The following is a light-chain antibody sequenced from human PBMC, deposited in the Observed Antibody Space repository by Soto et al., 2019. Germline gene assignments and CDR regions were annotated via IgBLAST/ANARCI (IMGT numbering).Light chain of an antibody. V-gene: IGKV1-39*01. Sequence: DIQMTQSPSSLSASVGDRVTITCRASQGISTYLNWYQHKPGKAPKVLIYAVSSLQSGVPSRFSGSGSGTDFTLTITSLQPEDSATYYCQHSYGTPRTFGQGTKVEIK. CDR2: AVS. CDR3: QHSYGTPRT. J-gene: IGKJ1*01. CDR1: QGISTY.